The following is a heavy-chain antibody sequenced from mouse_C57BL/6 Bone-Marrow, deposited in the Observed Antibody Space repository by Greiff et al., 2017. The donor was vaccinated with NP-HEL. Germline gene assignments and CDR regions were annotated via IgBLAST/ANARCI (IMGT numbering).Heavy chain of an antibody. CDR2: IRYDGSN. CDR3: ARDPITTVVADDWYFDV. Sequence: EVHLVESGPGLVKPSQSLSLTCSVTGYSITSGYYWNWIRQFPGNKLEWMGYIRYDGSNNYNPSLKNRISITRDTSKNQFFLKLNSVTTEDTATYYCARDPITTVVADDWYFDVWGTGTTVTVSS. V-gene: IGHV3-6*01. CDR1: GYSITSGYY. D-gene: IGHD1-1*01. J-gene: IGHJ1*03.